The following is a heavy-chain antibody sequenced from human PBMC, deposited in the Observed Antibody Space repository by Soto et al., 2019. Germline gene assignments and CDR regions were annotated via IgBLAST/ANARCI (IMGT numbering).Heavy chain of an antibody. V-gene: IGHV3-30-3*01. J-gene: IGHJ3*02. D-gene: IGHD2-2*01. CDR3: ARDRRSSSSSAWWAFDI. CDR1: GFTFSSYA. CDR2: ISYDGSNK. Sequence: GGSLRLSCAASGFTFSSYAMHWVRQAPGKGLEWVAVISYDGSNKYYADSVKGRFTISRDNSKNTLYLQMNSLRAEDTAVYYCARDRRSSSSSAWWAFDIWGQGTMVTVSS.